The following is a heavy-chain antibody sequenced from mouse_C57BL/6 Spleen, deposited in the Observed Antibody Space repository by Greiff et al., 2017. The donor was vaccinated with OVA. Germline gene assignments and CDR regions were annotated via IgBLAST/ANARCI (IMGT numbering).Heavy chain of an antibody. V-gene: IGHV1-85*01. Sequence: QVQLQQSGPELVKPGASVKLSCKASGYTFTSYDINWVKQRPGQGLEWIGWIYPRDGSTKYNEKFKGKATLTVDTSSSTAYMELHSLTSEDSAVYFCARSLVYYGNSYAMDYWGQGTSVTVSS. CDR3: ARSLVYYGNSYAMDY. J-gene: IGHJ4*01. D-gene: IGHD2-1*01. CDR1: GYTFTSYD. CDR2: IYPRDGST.